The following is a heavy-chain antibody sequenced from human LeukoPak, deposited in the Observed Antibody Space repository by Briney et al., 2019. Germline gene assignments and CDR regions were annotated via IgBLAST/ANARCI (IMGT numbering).Heavy chain of an antibody. CDR1: GGSISSSSYY. J-gene: IGHJ5*02. Sequence: PSETLSLTCTVSGGSISSSSYYWGWIRQPPGKGLEWIGSIYYSGSTYYNPSLKSRVTISVDTSKNQFSLKLSSVTAADTAVYYCARNPGIAVAGTRLCNWFDPWGQGTLVTVSS. V-gene: IGHV4-39*07. CDR2: IYYSGST. D-gene: IGHD6-19*01. CDR3: ARNPGIAVAGTRLCNWFDP.